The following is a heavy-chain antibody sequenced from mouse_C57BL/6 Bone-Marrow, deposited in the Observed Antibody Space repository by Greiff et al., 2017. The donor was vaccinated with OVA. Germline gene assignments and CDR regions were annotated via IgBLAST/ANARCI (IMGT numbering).Heavy chain of an antibody. CDR3: ARGSYDYDDYAMDY. V-gene: IGHV1-59*01. CDR1: GYTFTSYW. D-gene: IGHD2-4*01. J-gene: IGHJ4*01. CDR2: IDPSDSYT. Sequence: VQLQQSGAELVRPGTSVKLSCKASGYTFTSYWMHWVKQRPGQGLEWIGVIDPSDSYTNYNQKFKGKATLTVDTSSSTAYMQLSSLTSEDSAVYYCARGSYDYDDYAMDYWGQGASVTVSS.